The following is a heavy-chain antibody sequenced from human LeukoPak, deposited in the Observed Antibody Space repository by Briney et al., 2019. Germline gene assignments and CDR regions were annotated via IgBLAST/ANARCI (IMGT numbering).Heavy chain of an antibody. Sequence: SETLSLTCAVSGYSISSGYYWGWIRQPPGNGLDWISSIYYSWNSYYNPPLKRRPTIPVNTSKNQLSLKLSPVTAADTAQYYCARITYYYNDSGHPGYFDYWGLGTLVTVSS. D-gene: IGHD3-10*01. CDR1: GYSISSGYY. V-gene: IGHV4-38-2*01. J-gene: IGHJ4*02. CDR2: IYYSWNS. CDR3: ARITYYYNDSGHPGYFDY.